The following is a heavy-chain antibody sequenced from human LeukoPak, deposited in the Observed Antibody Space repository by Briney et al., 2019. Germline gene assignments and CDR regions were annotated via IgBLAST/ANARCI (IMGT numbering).Heavy chain of an antibody. D-gene: IGHD4-23*01. CDR2: ISYDGSNK. CDR3: AKDLGVRWDQDHFDY. CDR1: GFTFSSYG. V-gene: IGHV3-30*18. Sequence: PGGSLRLSCAASGFTFSSYGMHWVRQAPGKGLEWVAVISYDGSNKYYADSVKGRFTISRDNSKNTLYLQMNSLRAEDTAVYYCAKDLGVRWDQDHFDYWGQGTLVTVSS. J-gene: IGHJ4*02.